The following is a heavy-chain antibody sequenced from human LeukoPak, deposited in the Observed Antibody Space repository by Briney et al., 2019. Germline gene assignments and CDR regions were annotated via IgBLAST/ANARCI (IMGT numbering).Heavy chain of an antibody. CDR2: ISGSGDST. CDR3: AKWSGFGDD. CDR1: GFTFSSNS. V-gene: IGHV3-23*01. D-gene: IGHD3-10*01. Sequence: GGSLRPSCAASGFTFSSNSMTWVRQTPGKGLEWVSGISGSGDSTYYADSVKGRFTISRDNSRNTLYLQMSGLRAEDTAVYYCAKWSGFGDDWGQGTLVTVSS. J-gene: IGHJ4*02.